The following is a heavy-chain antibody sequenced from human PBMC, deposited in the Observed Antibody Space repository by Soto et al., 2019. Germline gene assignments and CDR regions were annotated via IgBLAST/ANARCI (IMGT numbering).Heavy chain of an antibody. Sequence: ASVKVSCKASGYTFTSFNINWVRQAPGQGLEWMGWIIPYNGNTNYAQKFQDRVTLTTETSTSTAYMELRSLRSDDTAVYYCAKDRESGSYEPFDYWGQGTRVTVSS. CDR1: GYTFTSFN. CDR2: IIPYNGNT. V-gene: IGHV1-18*04. J-gene: IGHJ4*02. D-gene: IGHD1-26*01. CDR3: AKDRESGSYEPFDY.